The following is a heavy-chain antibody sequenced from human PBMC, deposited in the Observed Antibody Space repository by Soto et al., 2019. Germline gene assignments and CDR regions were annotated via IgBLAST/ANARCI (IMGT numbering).Heavy chain of an antibody. J-gene: IGHJ4*02. CDR1: GGSMRNYF. D-gene: IGHD6-13*01. V-gene: IGHV4-59*01. Sequence: LSLTCTVSGGSMRNYFWTWIRQPPGKGLEWIGYIHYSGATSFFPSYNPSLRGRVTISEDTSKNQFSLKLLSVTTADTAVYFCAAGEASSRNLAPYYLDFWGQGTLVTVSS. CDR2: IHYSGATSFFP. CDR3: AAGEASSRNLAPYYLDF.